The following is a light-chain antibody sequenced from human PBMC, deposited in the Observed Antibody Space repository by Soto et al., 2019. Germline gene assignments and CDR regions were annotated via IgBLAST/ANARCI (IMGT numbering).Light chain of an antibody. Sequence: QSALTQPASVSGSPGQSITISCTGTSSDVGGYNYVSWYQQHPGKAPKLMIYDVNNRPSGVSNRFSGSKSGNTASLTISGLQAEDEADYYCSSYPSSSTLVFGGGTKLTVL. CDR3: SSYPSSSTLV. CDR1: SSDVGGYNY. CDR2: DVN. J-gene: IGLJ2*01. V-gene: IGLV2-14*01.